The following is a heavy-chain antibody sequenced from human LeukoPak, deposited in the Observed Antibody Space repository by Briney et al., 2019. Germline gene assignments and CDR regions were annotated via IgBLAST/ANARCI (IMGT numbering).Heavy chain of an antibody. CDR2: IKGSDK. J-gene: IGHJ4*02. V-gene: IGHV3-7*01. CDR3: ARDVDWNYDL. CDR1: GFTFSNYW. D-gene: IGHD1-7*01. Sequence: PGGSLRLSCVGSGFTFSNYWMNWVRQAPGKGLEWVANIKGSDKGHVDSVKGRFSVSRGDARNSLYLQMDSLRAEDTAVYHCARDVDWNYDLWGQGTVVRVSS.